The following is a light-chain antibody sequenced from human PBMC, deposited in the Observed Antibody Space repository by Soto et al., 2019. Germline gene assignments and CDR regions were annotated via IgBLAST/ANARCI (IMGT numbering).Light chain of an antibody. CDR2: AAS. CDR1: QGIVSW. V-gene: IGKV1-12*01. CDR3: QQTSSFPRT. Sequence: IQMTQSPSSVSASVGDRVTITCRASQGIVSWLAWYQQKPGKAPILLIYAASSLQSGVPSRFSGSGSGTDFTLTISSLQPEDFATYYCQQTSSFPRTFGGGTKVEIK. J-gene: IGKJ4*01.